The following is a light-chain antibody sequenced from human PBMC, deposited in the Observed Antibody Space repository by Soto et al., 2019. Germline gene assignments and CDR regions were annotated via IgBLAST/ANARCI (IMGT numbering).Light chain of an antibody. CDR2: AAS. CDR1: QSISSY. Sequence: DIQMTQSPSSLSASVGDRVTITCRASQSISSYLNWYQQKTGKAPKLLIYAASSLQSGVPSRFSGSGSGTDFTLTISSLQPEDLANSYCQKSYSKTTFTFGPGTKVDIK. CDR3: QKSYSKTTFT. J-gene: IGKJ3*01. V-gene: IGKV1-39*01.